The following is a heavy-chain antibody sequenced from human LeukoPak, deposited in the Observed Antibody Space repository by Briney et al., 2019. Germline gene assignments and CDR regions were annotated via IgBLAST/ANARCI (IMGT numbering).Heavy chain of an antibody. D-gene: IGHD4-17*01. V-gene: IGHV4-39*07. CDR3: ARGDYGDYAIDY. CDR2: INHSGST. CDR1: AGSISSGGYY. J-gene: IGHJ4*02. Sequence: SETLSLTCTVSAGSISSGGYYWRWLRQPPGKGLEWIGEINHSGSTNYNPSLKSRVTISVDTSKNQFSLKLSSVTAADTAVYYCARGDYGDYAIDYWGQGTLVTVSS.